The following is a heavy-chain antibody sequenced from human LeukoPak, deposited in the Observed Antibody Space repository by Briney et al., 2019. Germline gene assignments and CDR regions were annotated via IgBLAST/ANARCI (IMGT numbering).Heavy chain of an antibody. CDR3: ARHIPVSYDAFDL. CDR2: VYYTGRT. Sequence: SQTLSLTCTVSGGSISSGSYYWSWIRQPPGKGLEWIAYVYYTGRTLYNPSLESRVTISVDTSKTQFSLKLTSVTAADTAVYYCARHIPVSYDAFDLWGRGTTVTVSS. J-gene: IGHJ3*01. CDR1: GGSISSGSYY. D-gene: IGHD6-19*01. V-gene: IGHV4-61*01.